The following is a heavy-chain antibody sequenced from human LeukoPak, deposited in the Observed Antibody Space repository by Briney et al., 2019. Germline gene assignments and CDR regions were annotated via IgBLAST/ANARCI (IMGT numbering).Heavy chain of an antibody. Sequence: PGGSLRLSCAGSGFKFSNYAMSWVRQVPGKGLGWLSAITGGGRTTRYADSVKGRFTLSRDNSKNTLYLQMNGLRVEDTAIYYCAKDRSNAYDYYYMDVWGKGTTVTVSS. D-gene: IGHD2-21*01. CDR1: GFKFSNYA. CDR3: AKDRSNAYDYYYMDV. V-gene: IGHV3-23*01. J-gene: IGHJ6*03. CDR2: ITGGGRTT.